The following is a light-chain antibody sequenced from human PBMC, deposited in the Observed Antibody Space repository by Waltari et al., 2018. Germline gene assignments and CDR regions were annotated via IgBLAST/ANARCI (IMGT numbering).Light chain of an antibody. CDR2: DAS. J-gene: IGKJ1*01. CDR3: QHYVRLPVT. CDR1: QSVARS. V-gene: IGKV3-20*01. Sequence: EIVLTQSPGTLSLSPGERATPSCGASQSVARSLAWYQQKPGRAPRLILYDASSRATGIPDRFSGSGFGTDFSLTISRLEPEDFAVYYCQHYVRLPVTFGQGTKVEIK.